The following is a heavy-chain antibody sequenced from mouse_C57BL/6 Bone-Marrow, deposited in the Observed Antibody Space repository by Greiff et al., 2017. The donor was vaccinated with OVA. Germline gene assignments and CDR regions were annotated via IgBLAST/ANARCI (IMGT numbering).Heavy chain of an antibody. CDR1: GYTFTSYW. CDR3: ARGKDYGSPCYYARDY. V-gene: IGHV1-64*01. CDR2: IHPNSGST. D-gene: IGHD1-1*01. J-gene: IGHJ4*01. Sequence: VQLQQPGAELVKPGASVKLSCKASGYTFTSYWMHWVKQRPGQGLEWIGMIHPNSGSTNYNEKFKSKATLTVDKSSSTAYMQLSSLTSEDSAVYYCARGKDYGSPCYYARDYWGQGTSVTVSS.